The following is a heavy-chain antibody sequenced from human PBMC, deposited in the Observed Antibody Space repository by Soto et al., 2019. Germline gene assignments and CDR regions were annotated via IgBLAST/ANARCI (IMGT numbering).Heavy chain of an antibody. CDR1: GGSFSGYY. CDR3: ARGQRGYSYENYYYYYMDV. CDR2: INHGGST. Sequence: SETLSLTCAVYGGSFSGYYWSWIRQPPGKGLEWIREINHGGSTNYNPSLKSRVTISVDTSKNQFSLKLSSVTAADTAVYYCARGQRGYSYENYYYYYMDVWGKGTTVTVSS. D-gene: IGHD5-18*01. V-gene: IGHV4-34*01. J-gene: IGHJ6*03.